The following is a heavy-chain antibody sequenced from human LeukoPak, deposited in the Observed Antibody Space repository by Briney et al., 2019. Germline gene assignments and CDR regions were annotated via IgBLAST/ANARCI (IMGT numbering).Heavy chain of an antibody. V-gene: IGHV3-30*04. Sequence: PGRSLRLSCAASGFTFSSYAMHWVRQAPGKGLEWVAVISYDGSNKYYADSVKGRFTISRDNSKNTLYLQMNSLRAEDTAVYYCAKDLGYCSGGSCYYYYGMDVWGQGTTVTVSS. CDR2: ISYDGSNK. CDR3: AKDLGYCSGGSCYYYYGMDV. J-gene: IGHJ6*02. CDR1: GFTFSSYA. D-gene: IGHD2-15*01.